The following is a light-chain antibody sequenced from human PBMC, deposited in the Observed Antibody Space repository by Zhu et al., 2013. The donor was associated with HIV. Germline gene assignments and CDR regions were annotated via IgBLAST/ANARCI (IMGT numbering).Light chain of an antibody. CDR3: CSYAGRSTLV. V-gene: IGLV2-8*01. CDR2: EVS. CDR1: SSDVGGYNY. Sequence: QSALTQPPSASGSPGQSVTISCTGTSSDVGGYNYVSWYQHHPGKAPKVMIYEVSKRPSGVSDRFSGSKSGKTASLTISGLRTEDEADYYCCSYAGRSTLVFGGGTKLHVL. J-gene: IGLJ2*01.